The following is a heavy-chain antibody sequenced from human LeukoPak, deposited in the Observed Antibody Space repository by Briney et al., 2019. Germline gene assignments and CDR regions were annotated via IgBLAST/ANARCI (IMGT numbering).Heavy chain of an antibody. CDR3: ARLAGPFGELGSGEFDY. CDR1: GYSISSGYY. Sequence: SETLSLTCAVSGYSISSGYYWGWIRQPPGKGLEWMGSIYHSGSTYYNPSLKSRVTISVDTSKNQFSLKLSSVTAADTAVYYCARLAGPFGELGSGEFDYWGQGTLVTVSS. V-gene: IGHV4-38-2*01. J-gene: IGHJ4*02. D-gene: IGHD3-10*01. CDR2: IYHSGST.